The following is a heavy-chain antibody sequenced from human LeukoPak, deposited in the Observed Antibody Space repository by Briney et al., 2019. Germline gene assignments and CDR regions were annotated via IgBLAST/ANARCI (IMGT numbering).Heavy chain of an antibody. CDR2: IYHSGST. V-gene: IGHV4-38-2*01. Sequence: SETLSLTCAVSGYSISSGYYWGWIRQPPGKGLEWIGSIYHSGSTYYNPSLKSRVTISVDTSKNQFSLKLSSVTAPDTAVYYCARYGGPFDYWGQGTLVTVSS. D-gene: IGHD4/OR15-4a*01. CDR1: GYSISSGYY. CDR3: ARYGGPFDY. J-gene: IGHJ4*02.